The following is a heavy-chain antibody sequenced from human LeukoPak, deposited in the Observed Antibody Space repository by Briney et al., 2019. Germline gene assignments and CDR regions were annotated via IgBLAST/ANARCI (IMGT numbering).Heavy chain of an antibody. J-gene: IGHJ4*02. CDR2: IGSGGTA. CDR3: ARDPVEGGLDF. D-gene: IGHD3-3*01. V-gene: IGHV3-69-1*01. CDR1: GFSLSIYS. Sequence: GGSLRLSCSVSGFSLSIYSMDWVRQAPGQGLEWISYIGSGGTAYYADPVLGRFTVSRDNAKNSVYLQMNSLTVDDTAVYYCARDPVEGGLDFWGQGVLVTVSS.